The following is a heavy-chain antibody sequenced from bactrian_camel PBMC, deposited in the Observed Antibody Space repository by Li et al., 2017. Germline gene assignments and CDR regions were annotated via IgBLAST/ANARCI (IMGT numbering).Heavy chain of an antibody. CDR1: GYIYNIGC. Sequence: VQLVESGGGSVQAGGSLRLSCAASGYIYNIGCMGWFRQAPGKERVVVSTITSEGNRYYADSVKGRFTISRDNAKNTVFLQLNSLKPEDMAMYYCAKLSYNVYYYDNWGQGTQVTVS. CDR2: ITSEGNR. V-gene: IGHV3S53*01. CDR3: AKLSYNVYYYDN. D-gene: IGHD2*01. J-gene: IGHJ4*01.